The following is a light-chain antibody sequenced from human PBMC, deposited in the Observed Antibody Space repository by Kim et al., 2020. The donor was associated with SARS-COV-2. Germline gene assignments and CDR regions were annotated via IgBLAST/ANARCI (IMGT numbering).Light chain of an antibody. CDR1: SSDIGDYDY. J-gene: IGLJ3*02. CDR3: SSYTGRYTWV. V-gene: IGLV2-11*03. CDR2: DVS. Sequence: QSITYSCTGTSSDIGDYDYVSWYQQHPGKAPKLMFFDVSKRPSGVPHRFSASKSGNTASLTISGLQADDEGIYYCSSYTGRYTWVFGGGTKVTVL.